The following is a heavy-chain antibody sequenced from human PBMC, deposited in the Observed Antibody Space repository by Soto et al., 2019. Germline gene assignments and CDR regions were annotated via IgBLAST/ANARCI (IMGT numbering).Heavy chain of an antibody. CDR2: ISGSGGST. V-gene: IGHV3-23*01. Sequence: PGGSLRLSCAASGFTFSSYAMSWVRQAPGKGLEWVSAISGSGGSTYYADSVKGRFTISRDNSKNTLYLQMNSLRAEDTAVYYCARASGYCSGGSRYSDYWGQGTLVTVSS. CDR1: GFTFSSYA. D-gene: IGHD2-15*01. CDR3: ARASGYCSGGSRYSDY. J-gene: IGHJ4*02.